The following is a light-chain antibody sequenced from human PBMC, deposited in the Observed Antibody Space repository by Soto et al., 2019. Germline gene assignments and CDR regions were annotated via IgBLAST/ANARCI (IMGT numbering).Light chain of an antibody. J-gene: IGKJ4*01. Sequence: EIVLTQSPATLSLSPGDRATLSCRASQSVTSSLAWFQQKPGQAPRLLIYDVSRRATAIPARFSGSGSGTDFTLTICSLEPEDFAVYYCQQRTSWPTFGGGTKVEIK. CDR3: QQRTSWPT. CDR2: DVS. CDR1: QSVTSS. V-gene: IGKV3-11*01.